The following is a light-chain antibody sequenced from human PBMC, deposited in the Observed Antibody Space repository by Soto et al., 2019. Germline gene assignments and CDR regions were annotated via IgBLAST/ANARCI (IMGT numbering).Light chain of an antibody. CDR2: GAS. J-gene: IGKJ1*01. Sequence: EIVLTQSPGTLSLSPGERGALSCRASQSVSGTYVAWYQQKPGQAPRLLISGASNRATGTPDRFRGSGSGTDFTLTITRLEPEDFAVYYCHQYGSAPWTFGQGTKVDIK. CDR1: QSVSGTY. CDR3: HQYGSAPWT. V-gene: IGKV3-20*01.